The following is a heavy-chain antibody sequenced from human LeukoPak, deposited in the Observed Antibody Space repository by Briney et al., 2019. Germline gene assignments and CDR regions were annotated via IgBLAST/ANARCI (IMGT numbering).Heavy chain of an antibody. CDR2: ISSSSSTI. CDR3: ARSIAAAGKSWFDP. D-gene: IGHD6-13*01. Sequence: GGSLRLSCAASGFTFSSYSMNWVRQAPGKGLEWVSYISSSSSTIYYADSVKGRFTISRDNAKNSLYLQMNSLRAEDTAVYYCARSIAAAGKSWFDPWGQGTLVTVSS. V-gene: IGHV3-48*01. J-gene: IGHJ5*02. CDR1: GFTFSSYS.